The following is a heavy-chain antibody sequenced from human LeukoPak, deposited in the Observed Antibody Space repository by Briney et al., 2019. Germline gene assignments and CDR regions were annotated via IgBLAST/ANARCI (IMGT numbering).Heavy chain of an antibody. Sequence: SETLPLTCNVSGGSFTNYYWSWIRQTPEKGLEWIGQINHSGDTSYNPSLRSRITLSVDRSKNQFSLKVTSVTAADTGVYYCARGPGTVGLSPWGQGTLVTVSS. CDR2: INHSGDT. D-gene: IGHD1/OR15-1a*01. CDR3: ARGPGTVGLSP. CDR1: GGSFTNYY. V-gene: IGHV4-34*01. J-gene: IGHJ5*02.